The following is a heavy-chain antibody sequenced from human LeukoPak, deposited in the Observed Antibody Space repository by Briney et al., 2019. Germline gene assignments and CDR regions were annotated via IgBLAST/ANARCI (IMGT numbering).Heavy chain of an antibody. CDR1: GFTFSSYA. Sequence: PGGSLRLSCAASGFTFSSYAMSWVRHAPGKGLEWGSAISGSGGSTYYADSVKGRFTISRDNSKNTLYLQMSSLRAEDTAVYYCAKGSLMITCGGAYFDYWGQGALVTVSS. V-gene: IGHV3-23*01. CDR3: AKGSLMITCGGAYFDY. J-gene: IGHJ4*02. D-gene: IGHD3-16*01. CDR2: ISGSGGST.